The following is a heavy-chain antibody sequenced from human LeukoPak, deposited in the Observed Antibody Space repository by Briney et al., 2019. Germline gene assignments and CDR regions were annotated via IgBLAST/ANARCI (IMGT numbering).Heavy chain of an antibody. CDR1: GYTFTSYD. D-gene: IGHD1-26*01. CDR3: ASVAPSGSYYDY. CDR2: MNPNSGNT. J-gene: IGHJ4*02. V-gene: IGHV1-8*01. Sequence: ASVKVSCKASGYTFTSYDINWVRQATGQGLEWMGWMNPNSGNTGYAQKFQGRVTMTKNTSISTAYMELSSLRSEDTAVYYCASVAPSGSYYDYWGQGTLVTVSS.